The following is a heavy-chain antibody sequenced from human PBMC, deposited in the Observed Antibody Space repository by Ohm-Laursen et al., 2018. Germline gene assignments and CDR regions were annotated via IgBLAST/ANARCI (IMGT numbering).Heavy chain of an antibody. CDR3: LRYCTSTTYCTNSDYYGMDV. Sequence: GSLRLSCTASGLTVSSNYMSWVRQAPAKGLEWVSSIKSDDNTYYADSVNGRYIISRDNSKNTIYLQMNSLRAEDTAVYYCLRYCTSTTYCTNSDYYGMDVWGQGTTVTVSS. CDR2: IKSDDNT. V-gene: IGHV3-53*01. J-gene: IGHJ6*02. CDR1: GLTVSSNY. D-gene: IGHD2-2*01.